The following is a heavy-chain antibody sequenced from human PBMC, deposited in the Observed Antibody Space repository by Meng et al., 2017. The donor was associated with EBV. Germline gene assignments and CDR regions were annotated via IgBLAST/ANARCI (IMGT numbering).Heavy chain of an antibody. CDR3: ARGDYTNYPRWFDP. Sequence: QVQLQESGPGLVKPSEXLSPTCTVSGGSVNNESYYWGWIRQPPGKGLEYIGYIYYTGSTNYNSSLKSRVTISLYKSKNQFSLKLTSLTAADTAIYYCARGDYTNYPRWFDPWGQGTLVTVSS. D-gene: IGHD4-11*01. V-gene: IGHV4-61*01. J-gene: IGHJ5*02. CDR2: IYYTGST. CDR1: GGSVNNESYY.